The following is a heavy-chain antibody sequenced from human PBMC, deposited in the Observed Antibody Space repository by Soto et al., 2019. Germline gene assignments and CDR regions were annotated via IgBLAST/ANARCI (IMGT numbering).Heavy chain of an antibody. D-gene: IGHD2-15*01. CDR1: GYTFSNYG. V-gene: IGHV1-18*01. CDR2: ISGYNRDT. CDR3: ARDLGYCSARCLGWFDA. Sequence: QAQLVQSGVEVKKPGASVKVSCKASGYTFSNYGVSWVRQAPGQGLEWMGWISGYNRDTKYSQRLQGRVTMTTDTSTSTAYMELRSLRSDDTAVYYCARDLGYCSARCLGWFDAWGQGTLVIVSS. J-gene: IGHJ5*02.